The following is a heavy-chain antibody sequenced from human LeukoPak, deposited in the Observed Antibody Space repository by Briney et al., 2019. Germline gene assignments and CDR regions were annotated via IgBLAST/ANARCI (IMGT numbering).Heavy chain of an antibody. V-gene: IGHV4-61*02. CDR1: GGSISSGSYY. D-gene: IGHD3-10*01. CDR2: SYIRGST. Sequence: SETLSLTCTVSGGSISSGSYYWSWIRQPDGKGLEWIGRSYIRGSTDYNPSLKSRVTISVDTSKNQFSLKLNSVTAADMAVYYCARIGYGSGSPTNLWGQGTLVTVSS. CDR3: ARIGYGSGSPTNL. J-gene: IGHJ5*02.